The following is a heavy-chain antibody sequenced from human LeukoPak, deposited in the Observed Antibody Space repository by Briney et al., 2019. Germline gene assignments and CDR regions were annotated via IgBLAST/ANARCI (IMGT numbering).Heavy chain of an antibody. CDR3: AKDGVRQWGGVYFDY. CDR1: GFTFSSYA. CDR2: ISGSGDST. Sequence: GGSLRLSCAASGFTFSSYAMSWVRQAPGKGLEWVSAISGSGDSTYYADSVKGRFTISRDNSKNTLYLQMNSLRAEDTAVYYCAKDGVRQWGGVYFDYWGQGTLVTVSS. V-gene: IGHV3-23*01. D-gene: IGHD6-19*01. J-gene: IGHJ4*02.